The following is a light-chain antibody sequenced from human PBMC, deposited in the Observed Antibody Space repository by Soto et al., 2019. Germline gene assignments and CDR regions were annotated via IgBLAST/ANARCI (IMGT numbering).Light chain of an antibody. V-gene: IGKV3-20*01. CDR2: GAS. Sequence: IVLAQSPGTLSLSPGEGATLSCRASQTVSNNFLAWYQEKPGRGPRLLIYGASTRATGIPDRFSGSGSGTDFTLTISRLEPEDFALYYCQQYGNSPLTFGGGTKVDI. J-gene: IGKJ4*01. CDR3: QQYGNSPLT. CDR1: QTVSNNF.